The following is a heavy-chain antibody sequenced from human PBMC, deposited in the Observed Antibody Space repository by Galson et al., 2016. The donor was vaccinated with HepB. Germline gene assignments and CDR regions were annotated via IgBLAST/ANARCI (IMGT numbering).Heavy chain of an antibody. D-gene: IGHD6-13*01. CDR1: GGSVTSGPNY. Sequence: SETLSLTCTVSGGSVTSGPNYWSWVRQPPGKGLEWIGYITYSGNTLYTPSLKSRVTISVDTAKNQISLKVRSVTAADTAVYYCAREGTGYSSSWYDDALDIWGHGTMVTVSS. V-gene: IGHV4-61*01. CDR2: ITYSGNT. J-gene: IGHJ3*02. CDR3: AREGTGYSSSWYDDALDI.